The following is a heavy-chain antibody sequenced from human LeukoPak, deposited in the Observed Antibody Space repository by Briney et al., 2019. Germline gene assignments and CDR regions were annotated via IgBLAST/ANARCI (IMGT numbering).Heavy chain of an antibody. D-gene: IGHD6-13*01. Sequence: GGSLRLSCAASGFTFSSYSMNWVRQAPGKGLEWVSSISSSSSYIYYADSVKGRFTISGDNAKNSLYLQMNSLRAEDTAVYYCARERIAAADYWGQGTLVTVSS. CDR3: ARERIAAADY. CDR2: ISSSSSYI. CDR1: GFTFSSYS. V-gene: IGHV3-21*01. J-gene: IGHJ4*02.